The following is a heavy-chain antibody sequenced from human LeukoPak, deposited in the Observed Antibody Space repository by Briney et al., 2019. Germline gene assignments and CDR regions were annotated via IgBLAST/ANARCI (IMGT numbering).Heavy chain of an antibody. CDR3: ATDLGYYYGSGPPDI. CDR1: GYTLTELS. V-gene: IGHV1-24*01. CDR2: FDPEDGET. Sequence: RASVKVSCKVSGYTLTELSMHWVRQAPGKGLEWMGGFDPEDGETIYAQKFQGRVTMTEDTSTDTAYMDLSSLRSEDTAVYYCATDLGYYYGSGPPDIWGQGTMVTVSS. D-gene: IGHD3-10*01. J-gene: IGHJ3*02.